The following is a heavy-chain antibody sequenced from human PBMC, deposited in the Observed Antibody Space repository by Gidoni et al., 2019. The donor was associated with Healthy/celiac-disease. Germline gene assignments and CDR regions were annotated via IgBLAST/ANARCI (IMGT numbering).Heavy chain of an antibody. V-gene: IGHV4-34*01. CDR1: GGSFSGYY. CDR3: ARGRRWLQF. J-gene: IGHJ4*02. Sequence: QVQLQQWGAGLLKPSETLSLTCAAYGGSFSGYYWSWIRQPPGKGLEWIGEINHSGSTNYNPSLKSRVTISVDTSKNQFSLKLSSVTAADTAVYYCARGRRWLQFWGQGTLVTVSS. D-gene: IGHD5-12*01. CDR2: INHSGST.